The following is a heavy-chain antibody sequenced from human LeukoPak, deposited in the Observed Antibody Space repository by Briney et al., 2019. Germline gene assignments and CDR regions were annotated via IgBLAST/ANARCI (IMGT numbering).Heavy chain of an antibody. CDR3: AKDHYYYDSSGYSSRTDY. Sequence: PPGGSLRLSCAASGFTFSSYEMNWVRQAPGKGLEWVAFIRYDGSNKYYADSVKGRFTISRDNSKNTLYLQMNSLRAEDTAVYYCAKDHYYYDSSGYSSRTDYWGQGTLVTVSS. CDR2: IRYDGSNK. CDR1: GFTFSSYE. J-gene: IGHJ4*02. D-gene: IGHD3-22*01. V-gene: IGHV3-30*02.